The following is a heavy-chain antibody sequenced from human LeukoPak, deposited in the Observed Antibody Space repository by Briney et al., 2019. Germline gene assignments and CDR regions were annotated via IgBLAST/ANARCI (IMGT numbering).Heavy chain of an antibody. CDR3: ARDGRFVHYGMDV. V-gene: IGHV3-30*04. CDR1: GFTFSSYA. D-gene: IGHD3-16*01. CDR2: ISYDGSNK. Sequence: PGGSLRLSCAASGFTFSSYAMHWVRQAPGKGLEWVAVISYDGSNKYYADSVKGRFTISRDNSKNTLYLQMNSLRAEDTAVYYCARDGRFVHYGMDVWGQGTTVTVSS. J-gene: IGHJ6*02.